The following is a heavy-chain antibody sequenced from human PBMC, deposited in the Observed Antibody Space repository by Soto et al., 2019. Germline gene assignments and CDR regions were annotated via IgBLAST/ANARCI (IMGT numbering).Heavy chain of an antibody. CDR1: GFTFSNYW. V-gene: IGHV3-74*01. Sequence: EVPVLESGGALVQPGGSLRLSCAASGFTFSNYWMHWVRQVPGAGLVWVSSINNDGSRTWYADSVRGRIAMSRDNARNLVYLQMNSLRAEDTAVYYCGTTFEYWGQGALVSVSS. D-gene: IGHD1-26*01. CDR3: GTTFEY. CDR2: INNDGSRT. J-gene: IGHJ4*02.